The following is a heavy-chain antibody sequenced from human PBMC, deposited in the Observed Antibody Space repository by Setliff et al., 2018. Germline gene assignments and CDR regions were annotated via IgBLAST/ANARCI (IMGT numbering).Heavy chain of an antibody. CDR3: ARDLRCSSTSCWTDDAFDI. V-gene: IGHV7-4-1*02. D-gene: IGHD2-2*01. Sequence: VASVKVSCKASGYTFTSYAMNWVRQAPGQGLEWMGWINTNTGNPTYAQGFTGWFVFSLDTSVSTAYLQISSLKAEDTAVYYCARDLRCSSTSCWTDDAFDIWGQGTMVTVSS. CDR2: INTNTGNP. J-gene: IGHJ3*02. CDR1: GYTFTSYA.